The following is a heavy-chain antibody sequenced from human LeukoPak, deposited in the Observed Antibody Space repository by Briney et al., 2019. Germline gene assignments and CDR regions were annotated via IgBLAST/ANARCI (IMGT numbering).Heavy chain of an antibody. Sequence: ASVKVSCKASGYTFTSYGISWVRQAPGQGLEWMGWISAYNGNTNYAQKLQGRVTMTTDTSTSTAYVELRSLRSDDTAVYYCARAHIAVAALFDYWGQGTLVTVSS. CDR3: ARAHIAVAALFDY. D-gene: IGHD6-19*01. V-gene: IGHV1-18*01. J-gene: IGHJ4*02. CDR1: GYTFTSYG. CDR2: ISAYNGNT.